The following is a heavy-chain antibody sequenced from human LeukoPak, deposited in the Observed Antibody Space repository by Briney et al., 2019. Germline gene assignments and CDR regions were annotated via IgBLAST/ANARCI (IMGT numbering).Heavy chain of an antibody. D-gene: IGHD3-3*01. V-gene: IGHV4-30-4*01. J-gene: IGHJ4*02. Sequence: SQTLSLTCSVSGGSISSGDYFWTWIRQPPGKGLEYIGYIYYSGTTYYNPSLKSRITMSVDMSVNQFSLRLTSVSAADTAVYYCTRAYWIGFHFDSWGQGILVSVSS. CDR3: TRAYWIGFHFDS. CDR2: IYYSGTT. CDR1: GGSISSGDYF.